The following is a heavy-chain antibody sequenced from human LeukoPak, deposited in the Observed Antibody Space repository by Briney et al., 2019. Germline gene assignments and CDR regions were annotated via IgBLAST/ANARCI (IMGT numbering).Heavy chain of an antibody. V-gene: IGHV5-51*04. CDR2: IYPGDSDT. J-gene: IGHJ4*02. CDR1: GYRFTNYW. CDR3: AFLWFGELPTY. D-gene: IGHD3-10*01. Sequence: GESLKISCKGSGYRFTNYWIGWVRQMPGKGLEWMGIIYPGDSDTRYSPSFQGQVTISADKPISTAYLQWSSLKASDTAMYYCAFLWFGELPTYWGQGTLVTVSS.